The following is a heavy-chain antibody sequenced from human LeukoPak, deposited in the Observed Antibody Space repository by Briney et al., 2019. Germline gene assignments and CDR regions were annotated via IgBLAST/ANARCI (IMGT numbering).Heavy chain of an antibody. CDR3: ARIAVADPIDY. CDR1: GGSISTNNW. D-gene: IGHD6-19*01. J-gene: IGHJ4*02. CDR2: IYHSGST. V-gene: IGHV4-4*02. Sequence: SETLSLTCAVSGGSISTNNWWSWVRQPPGKGLEWIGKIYHSGSTNYNPSLKSRVTISVDKSKNQFSLKLSSVTAADTAVYYCARIAVADPIDYGGQGTLVTVSS.